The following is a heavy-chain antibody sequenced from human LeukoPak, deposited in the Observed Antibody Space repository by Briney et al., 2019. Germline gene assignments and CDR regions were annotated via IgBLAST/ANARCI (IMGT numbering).Heavy chain of an antibody. J-gene: IGHJ4*02. V-gene: IGHV1-69*13. D-gene: IGHD3-10*01. CDR1: GGTFSSYA. Sequence: ASVKVSCKASGGTFSSYAISWVRQAPGQGLEWMGGIIPIFGTANYAQKFQGRVTITADESTSTAYMELSSLRSEDTAVYYCARDYYGSGSYCNTFDYWGQGTLVTVSS. CDR3: ARDYYGSGSYCNTFDY. CDR2: IIPIFGTA.